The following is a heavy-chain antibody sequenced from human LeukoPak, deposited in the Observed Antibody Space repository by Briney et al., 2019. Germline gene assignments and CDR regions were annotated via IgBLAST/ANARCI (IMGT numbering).Heavy chain of an antibody. V-gene: IGHV3-30*18. D-gene: IGHD4-11*01. CDR3: AKENSNAMDYYDN. CDR1: GFTFSSYG. CDR2: ISYDGSNK. Sequence: GGSLRLSCAASGFTFSSYGMQWVRQAPGKGLEWVAVISYDGSNKYYADSVKGRFTISRDNSKNTLYLQMNSLRAEDTAVYYCAKENSNAMDYYDNWGQGALVTVSS. J-gene: IGHJ4*02.